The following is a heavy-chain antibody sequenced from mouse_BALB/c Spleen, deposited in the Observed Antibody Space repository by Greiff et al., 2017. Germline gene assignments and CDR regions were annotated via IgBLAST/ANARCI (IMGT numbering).Heavy chain of an antibody. CDR2: IYPGDGDT. V-gene: IGHV1-87*01. CDR1: GYTFTSYW. Sequence: VQLQQSGAELARPGASVKLSCKASGYTFTSYWMQWVKQRPGQGLEWIGAIYPGDGDTRYTQKFKGKATLTADKSSSTAYMQLSSLASEDSAVYYCARNYYDYGFAYWGQGTLVTVSA. J-gene: IGHJ3*01. CDR3: ARNYYDYGFAY. D-gene: IGHD2-4*01.